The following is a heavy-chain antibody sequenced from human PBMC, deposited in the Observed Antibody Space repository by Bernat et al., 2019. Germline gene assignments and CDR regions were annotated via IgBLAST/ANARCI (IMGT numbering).Heavy chain of an antibody. CDR3: AKGLGGNGNFYYYMDV. CDR2: IGNSGAST. J-gene: IGHJ6*03. CDR1: GFTFRSYA. V-gene: IGHV3-23*01. Sequence: EVQLLESGGGLVQPGGSLRLSCAASGFTFRSYAMSWVRQAPGNGLGWVSAIGNSGASTYYADSVKGLFTITIDNSKNTTYLEMNSLGAVDTAVYYCAKGLGGNGNFYYYMDVWGKGTTVTVSS. D-gene: IGHD3-16*01.